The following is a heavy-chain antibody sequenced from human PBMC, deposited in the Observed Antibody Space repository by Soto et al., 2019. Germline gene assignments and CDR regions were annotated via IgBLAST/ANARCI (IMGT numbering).Heavy chain of an antibody. CDR1: GFTFSSYG. Sequence: GGSLRLSCAASGFTFSSYGMHWVRQAPGKGLERVAVISYDGSNKYYADSVKGRFTISRDNSKNTLYLQMNSLRAEDTAVYYCAKGDYDSSGYLYYYYGMDVWGQGTAVTVSS. CDR3: AKGDYDSSGYLYYYYGMDV. V-gene: IGHV3-30*18. D-gene: IGHD3-22*01. J-gene: IGHJ6*02. CDR2: ISYDGSNK.